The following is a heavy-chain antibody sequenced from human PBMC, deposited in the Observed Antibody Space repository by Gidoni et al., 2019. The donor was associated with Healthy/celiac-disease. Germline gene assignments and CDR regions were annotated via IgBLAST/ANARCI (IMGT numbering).Heavy chain of an antibody. V-gene: IGHV3-23*01. CDR2: YSGSGGST. Sequence: EVQLLESGGGLVQPGGSLRLSCAASGFTFSSYAMGWVRQAPGKGLEWVSAYSGSGGSTYYADSVKGRFTISRDNSKNTLYLQMNSLRAEDTAVYYCAKDGGYSGSPGYWGQGTLVTVSS. J-gene: IGHJ4*02. CDR3: AKDGGYSGSPGY. CDR1: GFTFSSYA. D-gene: IGHD1-26*01.